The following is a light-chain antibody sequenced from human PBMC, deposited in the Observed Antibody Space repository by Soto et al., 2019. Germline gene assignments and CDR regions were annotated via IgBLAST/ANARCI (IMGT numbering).Light chain of an antibody. CDR1: QSISSW. J-gene: IGKJ1*01. CDR2: KAF. V-gene: IGKV1-5*03. CDR3: QQYNIYWT. Sequence: DIQMTQSPSTLSASVGDRVTITCRASQSISSWLAWYQQKPGKAPKLLIYKAFSLESGVPSRFSGSGSGTEFTLTISSRQPDDFATYYCQQYNIYWTFGQGTKVEIK.